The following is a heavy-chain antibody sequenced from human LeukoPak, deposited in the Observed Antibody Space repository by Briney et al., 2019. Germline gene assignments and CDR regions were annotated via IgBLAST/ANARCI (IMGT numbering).Heavy chain of an antibody. CDR2: IYPGDSDT. D-gene: IGHD6-19*01. V-gene: IGHV5-51*01. J-gene: IGHJ4*02. CDR1: GYSFTSYW. Sequence: GESLKISCKGSGYSFTSYWIGWVRQMPGKGLEWMGIIYPGDSDTRYSTSFQGQVTISADKYFSTAYLQGSSLKASDTAMYYCARQAVEYSSGWYRPGYWGQGTLVTVSS. CDR3: ARQAVEYSSGWYRPGY.